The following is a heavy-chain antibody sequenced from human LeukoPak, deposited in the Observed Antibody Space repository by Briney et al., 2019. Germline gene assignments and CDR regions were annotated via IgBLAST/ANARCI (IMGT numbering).Heavy chain of an antibody. CDR2: IYYSGST. V-gene: IGHV4-31*03. J-gene: IGHJ3*02. Sequence: SETLSLTCTVSGCSISSGGHYWSWIRQHPGKGLEWIGYIYYSGSTYYNPSLKSRATISVDTSKNQFSLKLSSVTAADTAVYYCARAAAGTLLSHAFDIWGQGTMVTVSS. CDR1: GCSISSGGHY. D-gene: IGHD6-13*01. CDR3: ARAAAGTLLSHAFDI.